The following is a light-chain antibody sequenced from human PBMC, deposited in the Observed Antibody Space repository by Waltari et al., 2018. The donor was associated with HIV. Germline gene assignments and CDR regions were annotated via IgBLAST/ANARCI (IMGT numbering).Light chain of an antibody. CDR1: QSVSSN. CDR2: CAS. J-gene: IGKJ2*01. Sequence: EVVMTQSPATLSVSPGERATRSCRASQSVSSNLAWYQQKPGQAPRLLIYCASTRDAGIPARFSGSGSGTEFTLTISSLQSEDFAVYYCQQYSNWPPVFTFGQGTKLEIK. V-gene: IGKV3-15*01. CDR3: QQYSNWPPVFT.